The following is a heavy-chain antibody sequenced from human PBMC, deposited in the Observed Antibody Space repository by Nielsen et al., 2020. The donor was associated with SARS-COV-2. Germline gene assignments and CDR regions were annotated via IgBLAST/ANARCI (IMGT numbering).Heavy chain of an antibody. D-gene: IGHD2-2*01. J-gene: IGHJ6*02. V-gene: IGHV3-30*18. CDR2: ISYDGSNK. CDR3: AKDPDEYQLLLRYYGMDV. CDR1: GFTFSSYG. Sequence: GGSLRLSCAASGFTFSSYGMHWVRQAPGKGLEWVAVISYDGSNKYYADSVKGRFTISRDNSKNTLYLQMNSLRAEDTAVYYCAKDPDEYQLLLRYYGMDVWGQGTTVTVSS.